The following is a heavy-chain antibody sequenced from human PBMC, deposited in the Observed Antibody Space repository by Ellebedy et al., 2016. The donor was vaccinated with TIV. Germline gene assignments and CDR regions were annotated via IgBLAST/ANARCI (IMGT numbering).Heavy chain of an antibody. V-gene: IGHV3-48*04. J-gene: IGHJ4*02. Sequence: GESLKISXEASGSSLRRYAMNWVRQAPGKGLEWVAYISISSSNIHYAESVKGRFTISRDNAKNSLYLQMNSLRVEDTAVYYCTRNLGHYLLSDWGQGSLVTVSS. CDR1: GSSLRRYA. D-gene: IGHD2-15*01. CDR2: ISISSSNI. CDR3: TRNLGHYLLSD.